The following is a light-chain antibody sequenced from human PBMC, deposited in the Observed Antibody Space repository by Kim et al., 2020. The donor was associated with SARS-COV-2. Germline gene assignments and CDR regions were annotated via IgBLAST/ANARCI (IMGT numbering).Light chain of an antibody. Sequence: SVSPGQTSSITCSGDKLGNKDTCWYQQKPGRSPVLVIYQDSKRPSGFPERFSGSNSGNTATLTISGTQAMDEADYCCQAWDRTTVVFGGGTQLTVL. J-gene: IGLJ3*02. CDR1: KLGNKD. CDR3: QAWDRTTVV. V-gene: IGLV3-1*01. CDR2: QDS.